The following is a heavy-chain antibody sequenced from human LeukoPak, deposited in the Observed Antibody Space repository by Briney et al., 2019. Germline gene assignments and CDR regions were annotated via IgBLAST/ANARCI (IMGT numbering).Heavy chain of an antibody. D-gene: IGHD2-15*01. J-gene: IGHJ3*02. CDR3: ARHVVVAATDAFDI. CDR2: INSDGSST. CDR1: GFTFNIYW. Sequence: GGSLRLSCAASGFTFNIYWIHWVRHVPGKGLVWVSRINSDGSSTTYADSVKGRFTISRDNAENTVYLQMNSLRAEDTSIYYCARHVVVAATDAFDIWGQGTMVTVSS. V-gene: IGHV3-74*01.